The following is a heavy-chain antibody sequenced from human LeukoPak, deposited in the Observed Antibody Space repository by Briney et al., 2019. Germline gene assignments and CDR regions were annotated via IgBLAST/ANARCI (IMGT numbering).Heavy chain of an antibody. V-gene: IGHV3-7*01. CDR3: ARDPPLVSGPVYYYYYMDV. D-gene: IGHD5/OR15-5a*01. J-gene: IGHJ6*03. CDR1: GFSFSSYW. Sequence: GGSLRLSCEASGFSFSSYWMSWVRLAPGKGPEWVANIKQDESEKYSVDSVKGRFIISRDNAKNSLYLQMNSLRAEDTAVYYCARDPPLVSGPVYYYYYMDVWGKGTTVTVSS. CDR2: IKQDESEK.